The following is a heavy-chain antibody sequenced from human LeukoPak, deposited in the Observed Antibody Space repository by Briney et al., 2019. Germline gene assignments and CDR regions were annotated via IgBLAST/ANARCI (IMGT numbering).Heavy chain of an antibody. D-gene: IGHD2-15*01. Sequence: PGGSLRLSCAASGFTFSNAWMSWVRQAPGNGLEWLGRIKSKTDGGTTDYAAPGKGRFTISRDDSKNTLYLQMNSLKTEDTAVYYCVGYCSGGNCPNAFDIWGQGTMVTVSS. V-gene: IGHV3-15*01. CDR1: GFTFSNAW. J-gene: IGHJ3*02. CDR2: IKSKTDGGTT. CDR3: VGYCSGGNCPNAFDI.